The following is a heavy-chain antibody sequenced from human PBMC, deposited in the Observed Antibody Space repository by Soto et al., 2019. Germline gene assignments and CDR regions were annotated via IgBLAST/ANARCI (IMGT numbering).Heavy chain of an antibody. J-gene: IGHJ4*02. V-gene: IGHV4-59*01. CDR3: GSARRGYSGYDHTSHFDY. CDR2: IYYSGST. D-gene: IGHD5-12*01. CDR1: GGSISSYY. Sequence: SETLSLTCTVSGGSISSYYWSWIRQPPGKGLEWIGYIYYSGSTHYNPSLKSRVTISVDTSKNQFSLKLSSVTAADTAVYYCGSARRGYSGYDHTSHFDYWGQGTLVTVSS.